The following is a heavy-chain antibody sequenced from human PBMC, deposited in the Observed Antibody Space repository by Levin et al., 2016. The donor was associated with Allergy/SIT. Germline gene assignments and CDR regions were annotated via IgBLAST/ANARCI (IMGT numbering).Heavy chain of an antibody. D-gene: IGHD3-3*01. CDR1: GFTFSSYA. J-gene: IGHJ4*02. V-gene: IGHV3-23*01. Sequence: GESLKISCAASGFTFSSYAMXSPGRQAPGKGLEWVSAISGSGGSTYYADSVKGRFTISRDNSKNTLYLQMNSLRAEDTAVYYCAKAAEHWSGYYGNFDYWGQGTLVTVSS. CDR3: AKAAEHWSGYYGNFDY. CDR2: ISGSGGST.